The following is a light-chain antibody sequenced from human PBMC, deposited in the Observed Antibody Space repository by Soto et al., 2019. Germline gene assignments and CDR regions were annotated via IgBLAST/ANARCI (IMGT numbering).Light chain of an antibody. Sequence: DIQMTQSPSTMSASVGDRVTITCRASQSIDSWLAWYQQKPGKAPKFLMYKASNLESGVPLRFSGSGSETEFTITISSLQPDVFTIYYCQHYKSYPWTFGQGTKVELK. V-gene: IGKV1-5*03. CDR1: QSIDSW. CDR3: QHYKSYPWT. J-gene: IGKJ1*01. CDR2: KAS.